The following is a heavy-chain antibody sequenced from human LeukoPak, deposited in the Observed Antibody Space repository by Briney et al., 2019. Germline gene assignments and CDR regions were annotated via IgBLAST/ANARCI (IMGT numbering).Heavy chain of an antibody. V-gene: IGHV3-7*01. CDR2: INQDGSEK. J-gene: IGHJ5*02. CDR3: ARDGHAYSSAWYGGNWFDP. Sequence: PGGSLRLSCAASGFTFGNSWMSWVRQAPGKGLEWVANINQDGSEKYYVDSVKARFTISRDNAKNSLYLQMNSLRAEDTAVYYCARDGHAYSSAWYGGNWFDPWGQGTLVTVSS. CDR1: GFTFGNSW. D-gene: IGHD6-19*01.